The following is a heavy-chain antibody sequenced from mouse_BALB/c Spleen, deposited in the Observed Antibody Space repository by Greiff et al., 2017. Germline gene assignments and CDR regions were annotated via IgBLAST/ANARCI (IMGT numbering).Heavy chain of an antibody. Sequence: VQLKESGAELVRPGSSVKISCKASGYAFSSYWMNWVKQRPGQGLEWIGQIYPGDGDTNYNGKFKGKATLTADKSSSTAYMQLSSLTSEDSAVYFCARLVEGAMDYWGQGTSVTVSS. D-gene: IGHD1-1*01. CDR3: ARLVEGAMDY. J-gene: IGHJ4*01. V-gene: IGHV1-80*01. CDR2: IYPGDGDT. CDR1: GYAFSSYW.